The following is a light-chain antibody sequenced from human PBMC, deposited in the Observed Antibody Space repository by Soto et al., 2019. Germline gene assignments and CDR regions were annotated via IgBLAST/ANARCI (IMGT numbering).Light chain of an antibody. CDR1: QSVSSN. J-gene: IGKJ1*01. CDR2: GAS. V-gene: IGKV3-15*01. Sequence: EIVMTQSPATLSVSPGERDTLSCRASQSVSSNLAWYQQKPGQAPRLLIYGASTRATGIPARFSGSGSGTEFTLTISSLQSEDFAVYYCQQYNNWPLGFGQGTKVEIK. CDR3: QQYNNWPLG.